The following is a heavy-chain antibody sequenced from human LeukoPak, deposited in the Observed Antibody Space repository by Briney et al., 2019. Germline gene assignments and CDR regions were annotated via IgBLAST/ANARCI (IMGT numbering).Heavy chain of an antibody. CDR2: ISGSGGST. D-gene: IGHD3-16*01. CDR3: AKGGSSPDYVDY. V-gene: IGHV3-23*01. Sequence: PGGSLRLSCAASGFTFSRYAMSWVRQAPGKGLEWVSAISGSGGSTYYADSVKGRFTISRDNSKNTLYLQMNSLRAEDTAVYYCAKGGSSPDYVDYWGQGTLVTVSS. CDR1: GFTFSRYA. J-gene: IGHJ4*02.